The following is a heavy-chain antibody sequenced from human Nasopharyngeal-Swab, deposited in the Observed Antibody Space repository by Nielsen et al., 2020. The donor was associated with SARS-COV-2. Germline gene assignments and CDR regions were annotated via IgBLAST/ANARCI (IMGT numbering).Heavy chain of an antibody. V-gene: IGHV3-15*07. Sequence: GGSLRLSCAASGFTFSNAWLNWVRQAPGKGLEWVGRIKSKTDGGTTDYAAPVKGRFTISRDDSKNTLYLQMNSLKTEDTAVYYCTTVHGSGQGYYYYYYMVVWGKGTTVTVSS. CDR1: GFTFSNAW. CDR2: IKSKTDGGTT. D-gene: IGHD6-19*01. J-gene: IGHJ6*03. CDR3: TTVHGSGQGYYYYYYMVV.